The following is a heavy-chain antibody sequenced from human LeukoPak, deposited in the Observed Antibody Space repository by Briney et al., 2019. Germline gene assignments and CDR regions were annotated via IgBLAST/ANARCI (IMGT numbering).Heavy chain of an antibody. CDR3: ARPGSQQLVRGRWFDP. D-gene: IGHD6-13*01. Sequence: SETLSLTCTVSGGSISSYYWSWIRQPPGKGLEWIGYIYYSGSTNYNPSLKSRVTISVDTSKNQFSLKLSSVTAADTAVYYCARPGSQQLVRGRWFDPWGQGTLVTVSS. CDR2: IYYSGST. J-gene: IGHJ5*02. CDR1: GGSISSYY. V-gene: IGHV4-59*12.